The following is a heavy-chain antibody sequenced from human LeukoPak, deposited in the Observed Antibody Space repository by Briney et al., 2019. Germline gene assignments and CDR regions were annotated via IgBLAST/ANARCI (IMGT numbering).Heavy chain of an antibody. Sequence: PSQTLSLTCTVSGGSISSGGYYWSWIRQHPGKGLEWIGYIYYSGSTYYNPSLKSRVTISVDTSKNQFSLKLSSVTAADTAVYYCARLPDYYYYGMDVWGQGTTVTDSS. CDR2: IYYSGST. CDR3: ARLPDYYYYGMDV. CDR1: GGSISSGGYY. J-gene: IGHJ6*02. V-gene: IGHV4-31*03.